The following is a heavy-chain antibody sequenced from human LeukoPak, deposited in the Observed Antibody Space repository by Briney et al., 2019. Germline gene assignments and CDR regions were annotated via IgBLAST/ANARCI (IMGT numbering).Heavy chain of an antibody. CDR2: IYPGDSDT. V-gene: IGHV5-51*01. CDR1: GYNFATYW. J-gene: IGHJ6*02. D-gene: IGHD2-2*01. CDR3: ARRPGPTSVYNHYGMDV. Sequence: GESLKISCKGSGYNFATYWIGWVRQMPGKGLEWMGIIYPGDSDTTYSPSFQGQVTISADKSIATAYLQWSLRASDTAIYYCARRPGPTSVYNHYGMDVWGQGTTVTVSS.